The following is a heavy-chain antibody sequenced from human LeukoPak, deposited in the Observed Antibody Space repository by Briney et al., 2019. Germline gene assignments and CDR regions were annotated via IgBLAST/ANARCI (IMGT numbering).Heavy chain of an antibody. D-gene: IGHD3-3*01. J-gene: IGHJ4*02. Sequence: SETLSLTCTVSGGSISSSSYYWGWIRQPPGKGLEWIGSIYYSGSTYYNPSLKSRVTISVDTSKNQFSQKLSSVTAADTAVYYCVVFWSGASHNWGQGTLVTVSS. V-gene: IGHV4-39*01. CDR2: IYYSGST. CDR3: VVFWSGASHN. CDR1: GGSISSSSYY.